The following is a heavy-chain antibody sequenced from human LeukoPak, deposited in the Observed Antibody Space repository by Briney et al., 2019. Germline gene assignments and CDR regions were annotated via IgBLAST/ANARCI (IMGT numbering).Heavy chain of an antibody. V-gene: IGHV4-34*01. D-gene: IGHD5-18*01. CDR3: ASPTVDTAMVHPPAYDY. CDR1: GGSFSGYY. J-gene: IGHJ4*02. Sequence: SETLSLTCAVYGGSFSGYYWSWIRQPPGKGLEWSGEINHSGSTNYNPSLKSRVTISVDTSKNQVSLKLSSVTAADTAVYYCASPTVDTAMVHPPAYDYWGQGTLVTVSS. CDR2: INHSGST.